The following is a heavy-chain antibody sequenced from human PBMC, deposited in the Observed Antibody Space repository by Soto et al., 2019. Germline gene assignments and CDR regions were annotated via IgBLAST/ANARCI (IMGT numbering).Heavy chain of an antibody. D-gene: IGHD5-12*01. V-gene: IGHV3-13*01. J-gene: IGHJ4*02. CDR2: IGTAGDT. Sequence: PGGSLRLSCAASGFTFSSYDMHWVRQATGKGLEWVSAIGTAGDTYYPGSVKGRFTISRDNAKNSLYLQMNSLRAEDTAVYYCARSGYARARSHFDYWGQGTLVTVSS. CDR3: ARSGYARARSHFDY. CDR1: GFTFSSYD.